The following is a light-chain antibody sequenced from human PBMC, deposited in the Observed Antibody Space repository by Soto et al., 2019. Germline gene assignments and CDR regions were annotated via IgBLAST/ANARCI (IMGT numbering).Light chain of an antibody. CDR3: CSDAGSSSFV. V-gene: IGLV2-23*03. J-gene: IGLJ2*01. Sequence: QSVLTQPVSVSGSPGQSITISCTGTSSDVGVYNLVSWYQQHPGKVPKLIIYEGSKRPSGVSNRFSGSKSGNTASLTISGLQAEDEADYYCCSDAGSSSFVFGGGTQLTVL. CDR2: EGS. CDR1: SSDVGVYNL.